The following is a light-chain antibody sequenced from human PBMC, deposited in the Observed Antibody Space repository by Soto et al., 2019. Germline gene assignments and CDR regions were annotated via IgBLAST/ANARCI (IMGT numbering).Light chain of an antibody. CDR1: QSVSGW. CDR3: HEYNTWPWT. CDR2: DAS. Sequence: DIQMTQSPSTLSASVGDTVTVTCRASQSVSGWLAWYQQKPGEAPKLLIYDASALPRGVPSRFSGSGSGTEFILTISSLQSEDFAVYYCHEYNTWPWTFGQGTKVDIK. J-gene: IGKJ1*01. V-gene: IGKV1-5*01.